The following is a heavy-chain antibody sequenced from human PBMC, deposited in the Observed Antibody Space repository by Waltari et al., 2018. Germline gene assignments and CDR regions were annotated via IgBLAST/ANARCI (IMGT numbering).Heavy chain of an antibody. D-gene: IGHD6-13*01. CDR1: GFTFSSYS. J-gene: IGHJ3*02. V-gene: IGHV3-21*01. CDR3: GRVGYSSTSSGAFDI. CDR2: ISSSSSYI. Sequence: EVQLVESGGGLVKPGGSLRLSCAASGFTFSSYSMNWVRQAPGKGLEWVSSISSSSSYISYEEAGKCRFTISRDNDKYSLYLQMNSLRAEDTAVYYCGRVGYSSTSSGAFDIWGQGTMFTVSS.